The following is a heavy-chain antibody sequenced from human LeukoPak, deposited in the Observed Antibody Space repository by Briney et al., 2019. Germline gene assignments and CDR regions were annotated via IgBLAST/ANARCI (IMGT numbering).Heavy chain of an antibody. CDR2: IYHSGST. D-gene: IGHD1-26*01. CDR1: GYSISSGYY. J-gene: IGHJ4*02. CDR3: ARVEWELLGHFDY. Sequence: SETLSLTCTVSGYSISSGYYWGWIRQPPGKGLEWIGSIYHSGSTYYDPSLKSRVTISVDTSKNQFSLKLSSVTAADTAVYYCARVEWELLGHFDYWGQGTLVTVSS. V-gene: IGHV4-38-2*02.